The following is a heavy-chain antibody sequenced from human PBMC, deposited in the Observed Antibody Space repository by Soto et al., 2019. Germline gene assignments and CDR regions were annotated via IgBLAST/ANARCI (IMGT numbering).Heavy chain of an antibody. J-gene: IGHJ5*02. CDR3: ARDKYSSSWTNNWFDP. CDR1: GYTFTSYA. Sequence: ASVKVSCKASGYTFTSYAMHWVRQAPGQRLEWMGWINAGNGNTKYSQKFQGRVTITRDTSASTAYMELSSLRSEDTAVYYCARDKYSSSWTNNWFDPWGQGTLVTVSS. CDR2: INAGNGNT. D-gene: IGHD6-13*01. V-gene: IGHV1-3*01.